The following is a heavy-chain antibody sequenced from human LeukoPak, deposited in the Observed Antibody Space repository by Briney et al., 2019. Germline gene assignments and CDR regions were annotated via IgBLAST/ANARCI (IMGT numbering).Heavy chain of an antibody. CDR3: ARDKENHYDIISVLSPIGKYYYYGMDV. Sequence: PGGSLRLSCAASGFTFSSYGMHWVRQAPGKGLEWVALIWYDGTSKYYADSVKGRFTISRDNSKNTLYLQMNSPRAEDTAVYYCARDKENHYDIISVLSPIGKYYYYGMDVWGQGTTVTVSS. CDR2: IWYDGTSK. D-gene: IGHD3-9*01. V-gene: IGHV3-33*01. J-gene: IGHJ6*02. CDR1: GFTFSSYG.